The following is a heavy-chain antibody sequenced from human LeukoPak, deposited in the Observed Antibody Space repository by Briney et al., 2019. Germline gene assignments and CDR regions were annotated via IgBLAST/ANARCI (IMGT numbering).Heavy chain of an antibody. CDR3: ARGSGYSSRYYYYYMDV. D-gene: IGHD6-19*01. CDR2: ISSSSSTI. V-gene: IGHV3-48*04. CDR1: GFTFGDYA. J-gene: IGHJ6*03. Sequence: GRSLRLSCTASGFTFGDYAMSWVRQAPGKGLEWVSYISSSSSTIYYADSVKGRFTISRDNAKNSLYLQMNSLRAEDTAVYYCARGSGYSSRYYYYYMDVWGKGTTVTVSS.